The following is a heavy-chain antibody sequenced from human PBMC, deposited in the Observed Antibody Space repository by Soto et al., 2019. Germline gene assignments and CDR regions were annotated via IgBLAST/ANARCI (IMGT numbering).Heavy chain of an antibody. CDR1: GLIFSNYK. CDR3: ARDTNGLHY. V-gene: IGHV3-74*01. J-gene: IGHJ4*02. CDR2: ISTDGSIT. D-gene: IGHD2-8*01. Sequence: EVQLVESGGGLGQPGGSLRLSGAASGLIFSNYKMHWVRQSPGKGLVWVSRISTDGSITDYADSVKGRFTVSRDNAKNTLYLQMNSLRVDDTAVYYCARDTNGLHYWGQGTLVTVSS.